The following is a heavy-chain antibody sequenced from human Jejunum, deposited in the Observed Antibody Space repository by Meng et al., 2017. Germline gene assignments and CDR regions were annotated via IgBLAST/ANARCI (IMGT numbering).Heavy chain of an antibody. CDR2: MDYRGST. J-gene: IGHJ4*02. Sequence: VHVAGAGPGLGTPSQTLALTFTISVDSIGSGEYCCSSLRRPPGKGLEWIWYMDYRGSTFYTPSLKNRVTKSVDTSKHQFSLKLSSVTAADTAGYFCARGELLWDYWGQGTLVTVSS. CDR3: ARGELLWDY. D-gene: IGHD2-2*01. CDR1: VDSIGSGEYC. V-gene: IGHV4-30-4*01.